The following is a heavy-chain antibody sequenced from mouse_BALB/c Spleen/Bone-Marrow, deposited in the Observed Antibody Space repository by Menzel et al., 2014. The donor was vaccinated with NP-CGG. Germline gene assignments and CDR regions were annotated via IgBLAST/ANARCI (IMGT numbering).Heavy chain of an antibody. CDR3: ARFITTGTMDY. V-gene: IGHV2-6-4*01. CDR2: IWGGGNT. D-gene: IGHD1-1*01. CDR1: GFSLSRYS. J-gene: IGHJ4*01. Sequence: VHLVESGPGLVAPSQSLSIPCTVSGFSLSRYSIHWVRQPPGEGLEWLGVIWGGGNTDYNSALKSRLSISKDNSKSQVFLKMSSLQTDDTAMYYCARFITTGTMDYWGQGTSVTVSS.